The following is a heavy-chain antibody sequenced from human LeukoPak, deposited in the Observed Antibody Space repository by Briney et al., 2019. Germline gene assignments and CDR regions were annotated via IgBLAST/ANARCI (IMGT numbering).Heavy chain of an antibody. V-gene: IGHV4-4*07. J-gene: IGHJ3*02. Sequence: PSETLSLTCSVSGGSIDSHYWSWIRQPAGKALEWIGRVYTSGYTNYNPSLKSRVTMSVDTSKKQFSLKLTSVTAADTAVYYCARNLALNDAFDIWGQGTMVTVSS. CDR2: VYTSGYT. CDR1: GGSIDSHY. D-gene: IGHD3-16*01. CDR3: ARNLALNDAFDI.